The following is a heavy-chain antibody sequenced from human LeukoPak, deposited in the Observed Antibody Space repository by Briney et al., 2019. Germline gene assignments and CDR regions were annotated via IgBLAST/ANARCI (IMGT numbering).Heavy chain of an antibody. D-gene: IGHD3-10*01. V-gene: IGHV1-2*02. Sequence: ASVKVSCKASGYTFTGYYIHWVRQAPGQGLEWMGWINPSSGGTNYAQKFQGRVTMTRDMSISTAYMELSRLRSDDTAVYYCARVDNTLVRGAVPDYFGYWGQGTLVTVSS. CDR3: ARVDNTLVRGAVPDYFGY. J-gene: IGHJ4*02. CDR2: INPSSGGT. CDR1: GYTFTGYY.